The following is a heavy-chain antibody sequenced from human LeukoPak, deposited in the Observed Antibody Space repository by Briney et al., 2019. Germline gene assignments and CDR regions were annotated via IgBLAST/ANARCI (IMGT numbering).Heavy chain of an antibody. Sequence: GGSLRLSCAASGFTFSSYWMSWVRQAPGKGLEWVANIKQDGSEKYYVDSVKGRFTISRDNAKNSLYLQMNSLRAEDAAVYYCARSGVTIFGVVILSYYFDYWGQGTLVTVSS. V-gene: IGHV3-7*01. CDR3: ARSGVTIFGVVILSYYFDY. CDR2: IKQDGSEK. CDR1: GFTFSSYW. J-gene: IGHJ4*02. D-gene: IGHD3-3*01.